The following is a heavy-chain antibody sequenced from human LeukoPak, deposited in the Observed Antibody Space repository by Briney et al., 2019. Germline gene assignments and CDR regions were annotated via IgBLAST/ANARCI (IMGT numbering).Heavy chain of an antibody. Sequence: ASVKVSCKVSGYTLTELVIHWVRQAPGKGLEWMGGFDHEDGETIYAEKFQGRVTLTDDTSVDTAYMELSGLRSEDTAVYYCTTPINIGDANWFDPWGQGTLVTVSS. D-gene: IGHD3-9*01. J-gene: IGHJ5*02. CDR1: GYTLTELV. V-gene: IGHV1-24*01. CDR3: TTPINIGDANWFDP. CDR2: FDHEDGET.